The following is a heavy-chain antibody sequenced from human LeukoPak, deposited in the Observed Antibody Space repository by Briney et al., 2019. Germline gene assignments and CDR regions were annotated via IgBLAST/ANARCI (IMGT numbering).Heavy chain of an antibody. CDR1: GYTFTSLD. CDR2: MNPNWGYT. V-gene: IGHV1-8*01. J-gene: IGHJ4*02. Sequence: ASVKVSCKASGYTFTSLDINWVRQAPGQGLEWMGWMNPNWGYTGYAQKFQARVTMTRDTSIDTAYMELSSLRSDDTAVYYCASDITIFGVVNWGQGTLVTVSS. CDR3: ASDITIFGVVN. D-gene: IGHD3-3*01.